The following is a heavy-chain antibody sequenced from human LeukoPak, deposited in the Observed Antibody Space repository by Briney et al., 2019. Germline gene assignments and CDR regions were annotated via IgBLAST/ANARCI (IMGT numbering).Heavy chain of an antibody. J-gene: IGHJ4*02. CDR2: IAPSDSYT. CDR1: GYSFTSHW. CDR3: ARHRDCSSGACYPDY. Sequence: GESLKISCKGSGYSFTSHWISWVRQMPGKVLEWMGRIAPSDSYTNYRPSFQGHVTISADKSISTAYLQWSSLKASDTAMYYCARHRDCSSGACYPDYWGQGTLVTVSS. D-gene: IGHD2-15*01. V-gene: IGHV5-10-1*01.